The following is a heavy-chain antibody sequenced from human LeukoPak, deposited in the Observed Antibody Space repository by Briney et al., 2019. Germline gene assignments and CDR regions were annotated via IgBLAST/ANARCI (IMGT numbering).Heavy chain of an antibody. D-gene: IGHD1-26*01. Sequence: SETLSLTCTVSGGSISSSGYYWGWIRQPPRKGLEWIASIYYSGSTYYNPSLKSRVTISVDTSKNQLSLKLSSLTAADTAVYYCARHEYSGSYYGLAWFDPWGQGTLVTVSS. J-gene: IGHJ5*02. CDR2: IYYSGST. CDR1: GGSISSSGYY. CDR3: ARHEYSGSYYGLAWFDP. V-gene: IGHV4-39*01.